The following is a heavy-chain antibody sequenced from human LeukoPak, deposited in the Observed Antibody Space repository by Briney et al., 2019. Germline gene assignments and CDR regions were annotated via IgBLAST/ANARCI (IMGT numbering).Heavy chain of an antibody. Sequence: PGGSLRLSCAASGFTFSSYSMNWVRQAPGKGLEWVSSISSSSYIYYADSVKGRFTISRDNSKNTLYLQMNSLRAEDTAVYYCANHKFYDFWSGYPTDYYYGMDVWGQGTTVTVSS. CDR2: ISSSSYI. J-gene: IGHJ6*02. CDR3: ANHKFYDFWSGYPTDYYYGMDV. CDR1: GFTFSSYS. V-gene: IGHV3-21*04. D-gene: IGHD3-3*01.